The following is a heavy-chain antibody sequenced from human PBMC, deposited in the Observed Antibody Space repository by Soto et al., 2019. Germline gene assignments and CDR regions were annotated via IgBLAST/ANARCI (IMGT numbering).Heavy chain of an antibody. V-gene: IGHV3-9*01. D-gene: IGHD1-26*01. J-gene: IGHJ5*02. Sequence: GGSLRLSCAAFGLTFDDYAMHWVRQAPGKGLEWVSGISWNSGSIGYADSVKGRFTISRDNAKNSLYLQMSSLRSEDTAVYYCARLVGATRNNWFDPWGQGTLVTVSS. CDR1: GLTFDDYA. CDR3: ARLVGATRNNWFDP. CDR2: ISWNSGSI.